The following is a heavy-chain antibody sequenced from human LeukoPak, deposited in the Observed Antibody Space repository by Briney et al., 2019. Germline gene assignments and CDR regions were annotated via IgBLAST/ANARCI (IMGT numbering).Heavy chain of an antibody. V-gene: IGHV4-61*02. CDR1: GGSISSGSYY. CDR2: IYTSGST. Sequence: SQTLSLTCTVSGGSISSGSYYCSWIRQPAGKGLEWIGRIYTSGSTNYSPSLKSRVTISVDTSKNQFSLKLSSVTAADTAVYYCARDGPADYDILTGYSAFDPWGQGTLVTVSS. D-gene: IGHD3-9*01. J-gene: IGHJ5*02. CDR3: ARDGPADYDILTGYSAFDP.